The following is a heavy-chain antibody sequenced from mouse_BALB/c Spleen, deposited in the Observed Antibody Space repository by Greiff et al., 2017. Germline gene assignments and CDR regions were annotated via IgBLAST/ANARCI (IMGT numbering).Heavy chain of an antibody. CDR3: ARERYDGSSYWYFDV. CDR1: GYTFTSYW. V-gene: IGHV1S81*02. CDR2: INPSNGRT. D-gene: IGHD1-1*01. J-gene: IGHJ1*01. Sequence: QVQLKQPGAELVKPGASVKLSCKASGYTFTSYWMHWVKQRPGQGLEWIGEINPSNGRTNYNEKFKSKATLTVDKSSSTAYMQLSSLTSEDSAVYYCARERYDGSSYWYFDVWGAGTTVTVSS.